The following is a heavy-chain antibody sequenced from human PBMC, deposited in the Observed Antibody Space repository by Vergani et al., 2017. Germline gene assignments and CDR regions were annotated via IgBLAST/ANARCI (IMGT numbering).Heavy chain of an antibody. CDR3: ARQRVEMATIYFDY. CDR1: GYSISSGYY. D-gene: IGHD5-24*01. CDR2: IYHSGST. J-gene: IGHJ4*02. Sequence: QVQLQESGPGLVKPSETLSLTCAVSGYSISSGYYWGWIRQPPGKGLEWIGSIYHSGSTYYNPSLKSRVTISVDTSKNQFSLKLSSVTAADTAVYYCARQRVEMATIYFDYWGQGTLVTVSS. V-gene: IGHV4-38-2*01.